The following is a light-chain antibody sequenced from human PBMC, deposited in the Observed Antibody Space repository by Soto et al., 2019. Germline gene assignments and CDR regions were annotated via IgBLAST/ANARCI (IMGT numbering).Light chain of an antibody. CDR2: DAS. CDR1: QGISSF. Sequence: DIQMTQSPSSLSASVGDRVTITCRASQGISSFLAWFQQKPGKAPKSLIYDASTLQSGVSSRFRGSGSDTPFTLTIISLQPEDFATYYCQQYHSYPASFGQGTKVEIK. J-gene: IGKJ1*01. V-gene: IGKV1-16*01. CDR3: QQYHSYPAS.